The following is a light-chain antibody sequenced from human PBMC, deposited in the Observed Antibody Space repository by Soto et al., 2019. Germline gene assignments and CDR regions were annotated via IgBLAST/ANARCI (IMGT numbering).Light chain of an antibody. J-gene: IGLJ2*01. CDR1: DSNIGEGYD. CDR2: GST. CDR3: QSCSLRGVV. V-gene: IGLV1-40*01. Sequence: QSVLTQPPSVSGAPGQRVTISCTGSDSNIGEGYDVHWYQQRQGAAPKLLLFGSTNRPSGIPARFSGSKSGMSASLAITGLQAEDEATYYCQSCSLRGVVFGGGTKLTVL.